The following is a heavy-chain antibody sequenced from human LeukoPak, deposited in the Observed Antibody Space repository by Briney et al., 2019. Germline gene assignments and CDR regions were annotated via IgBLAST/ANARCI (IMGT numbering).Heavy chain of an antibody. J-gene: IGHJ4*02. CDR2: IRYDGSNK. CDR3: AKDIVVVVAATDDY. D-gene: IGHD2-15*01. CDR1: GFTFSSYG. V-gene: IGHV3-30*02. Sequence: GGSLRLSCAASGFTFSSYGMHWVRQAPGKGLEWVAFIRYDGSNKYYADSVKGRFTISRDNSKNTLYLQMNSLRAEDTAVYYCAKDIVVVVAATDDYWGQGTLVTVSS.